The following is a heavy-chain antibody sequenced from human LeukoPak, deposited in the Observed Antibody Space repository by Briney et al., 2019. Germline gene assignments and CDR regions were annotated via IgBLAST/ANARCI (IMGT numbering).Heavy chain of an antibody. CDR3: ARVISWLAYNWFDP. CDR1: GFTVSSNY. D-gene: IGHD5-12*01. Sequence: GGSLRLSCAASGFTVSSNYMSWVRQAPGKGLEWVSVIYSGGSTYYADSVKGRFTISRDNSKNTLYLQMNSLRAEDTAVYYCARVISWLAYNWFDPWGQGTLVTVSS. J-gene: IGHJ5*02. V-gene: IGHV3-53*01. CDR2: IYSGGST.